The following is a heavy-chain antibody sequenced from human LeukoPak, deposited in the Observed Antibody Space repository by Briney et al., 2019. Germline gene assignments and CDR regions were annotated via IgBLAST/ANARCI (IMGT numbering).Heavy chain of an antibody. CDR1: GFSISSDE. V-gene: IGHV3-48*03. J-gene: IGHJ4*02. Sequence: GGSLRLSCAASGFSISSDEMNWVRQAPGRGLEWVSYISSSGSTIYYADSVKGRFTMSRDNAKNSLYLQMNSLRAEDTAVYYCARFSTTWYTALDYWGQGTVVTVSS. CDR3: ARFSTTWYTALDY. CDR2: ISSSGSTI. D-gene: IGHD6-13*01.